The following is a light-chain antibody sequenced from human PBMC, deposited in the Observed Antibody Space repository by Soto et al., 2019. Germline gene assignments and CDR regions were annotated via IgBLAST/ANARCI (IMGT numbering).Light chain of an antibody. Sequence: DIQMTQSPPSLSASVGDRVTITCRASQGIGNSLAWYQQKPGTVPKLLIYSASTLQSGVPSRFSGSGSGTDFMITISSLQPEEVAAYYCQKYNTVPSTFGQGTRLEIK. CDR3: QKYNTVPST. V-gene: IGKV1-27*01. CDR2: SAS. CDR1: QGIGNS. J-gene: IGKJ5*01.